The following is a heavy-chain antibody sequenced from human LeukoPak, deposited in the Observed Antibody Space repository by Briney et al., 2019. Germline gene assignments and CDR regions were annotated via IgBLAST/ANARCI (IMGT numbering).Heavy chain of an antibody. V-gene: IGHV3-11*01. J-gene: IGHJ4*02. CDR2: ISSSCSTI. CDR3: ARDPSVAWGGDRHFDY. CDR1: GFTFSDYY. D-gene: IGHD6-19*01. Sequence: GGSLRLSCAASGFTFSDYYMSWIRQAPGKGLEWVSYISSSCSTIYYADSVKGRFTISRDNAKNSLYLQMNSLRAEDTAVYYCARDPSVAWGGDRHFDYWGQGTLVTVSS.